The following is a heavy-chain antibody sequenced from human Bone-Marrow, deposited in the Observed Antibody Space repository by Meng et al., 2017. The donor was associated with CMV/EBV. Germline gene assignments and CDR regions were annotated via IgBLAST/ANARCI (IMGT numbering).Heavy chain of an antibody. J-gene: IGHJ4*02. Sequence: GESLKISCAASGFIFSSYWMSWVRQAPGKGLEWVANIKQDGSEKYYVDSVKGRFTISRDNAKNSLYLQMNSLRAEDTAVYYCARAGQAVAGTWDYWGQGTLVTVSS. CDR2: IKQDGSEK. D-gene: IGHD6-19*01. CDR3: ARAGQAVAGTWDY. CDR1: GFIFSSYW. V-gene: IGHV3-7*01.